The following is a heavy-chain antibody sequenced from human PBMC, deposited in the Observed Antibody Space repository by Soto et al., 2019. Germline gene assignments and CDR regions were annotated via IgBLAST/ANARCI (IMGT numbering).Heavy chain of an antibody. J-gene: IGHJ4*02. Sequence: GGSLRLSCAASGFTFDDYTMHWVRQAPGKGLEWVSLISWDGGSTYYADSVKGRFTISRDNSKNSLYLQMNSLRTEDTALYYCAKAYIPGIAVAGRFDYWGQGTLVTVSS. CDR3: AKAYIPGIAVAGRFDY. D-gene: IGHD6-19*01. CDR2: ISWDGGST. V-gene: IGHV3-43*01. CDR1: GFTFDDYT.